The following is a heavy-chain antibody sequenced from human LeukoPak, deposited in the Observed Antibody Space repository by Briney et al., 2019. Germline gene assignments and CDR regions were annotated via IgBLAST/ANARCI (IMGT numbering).Heavy chain of an antibody. CDR2: IKQDGSET. CDR3: ARGFMITFGGDAFYFDH. CDR1: GFSFSTYR. D-gene: IGHD3-16*01. J-gene: IGHJ4*02. V-gene: IGHV3-7*04. Sequence: GGSLRLSCAASGFSFSTYRMSWVRQAPGKGLEWVANIKQDGSETYYVDSVKGRFTISRDNAKNSLYLQMDSLRGKDTAVYYCARGFMITFGGDAFYFDHWGQGTLVTVSS.